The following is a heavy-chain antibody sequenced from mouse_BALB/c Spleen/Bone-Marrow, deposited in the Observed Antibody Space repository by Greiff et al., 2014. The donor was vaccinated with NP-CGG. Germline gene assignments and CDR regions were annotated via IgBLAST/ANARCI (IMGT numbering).Heavy chain of an antibody. CDR2: IRNKANSYTT. Sequence: EVMLVESGGGLVQPGGSLRLSCATSGFTFTDYYMSWVRQPPGKALEWLGFIRNKANSYTTEYSASVKGRFTISRDNSQSILYLQMNTLRAEDSATYYCARSLYPRAMDYWGQGTSVTVSS. CDR3: ARSLYPRAMDY. V-gene: IGHV7-3*02. CDR1: GFTFTDYY. D-gene: IGHD2-1*01. J-gene: IGHJ4*01.